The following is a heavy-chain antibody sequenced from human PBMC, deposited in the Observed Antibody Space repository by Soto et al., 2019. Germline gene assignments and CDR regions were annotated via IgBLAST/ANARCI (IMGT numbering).Heavy chain of an antibody. J-gene: IGHJ4*02. Sequence: QVQLVQSGAEVRKPGSSVKVSCKASGGTFSRHAISWVRQAPGQGLEWMGGIIPIFGPANYAQKFQGRVTITADESTSTAYMELSSLRSEDTAVYYCAREWGRDGYVGGFDYWGQGTLVTVSS. CDR1: GGTFSRHA. V-gene: IGHV1-69*01. D-gene: IGHD5-12*01. CDR2: IIPIFGPA. CDR3: AREWGRDGYVGGFDY.